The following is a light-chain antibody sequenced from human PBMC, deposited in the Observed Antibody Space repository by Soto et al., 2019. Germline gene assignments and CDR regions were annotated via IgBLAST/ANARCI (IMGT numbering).Light chain of an antibody. CDR2: GAS. V-gene: IGKV3-15*01. CDR3: QENNNWPPGRLT. CDR1: QSVSSN. J-gene: IGKJ4*01. Sequence: MTQSPATLSVSPGETATLSCRANQSVSSNLAWYQQKPGQAPRHLIYGASTRATGIQGRFSGSGSGTEFTLTISSLQSEDFGVYYCQENNNWPPGRLTFGGGTKVEIK.